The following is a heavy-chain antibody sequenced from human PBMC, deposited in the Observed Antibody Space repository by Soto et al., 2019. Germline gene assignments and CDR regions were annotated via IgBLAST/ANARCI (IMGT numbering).Heavy chain of an antibody. V-gene: IGHV1-46*01. CDR3: ARDLAAGDY. D-gene: IGHD2-15*01. J-gene: IGHJ4*02. CDR1: GYTFRNYY. CDR2: INPTGGSR. Sequence: QVQLVQSGAEVKKPGASVYISCKASGYTFRNYYIHWVRQAPGQGLEWMGIINPTGGSRNYAQRFQGRVTLTMDTSTATVYMELSSLRFEDTAVYYCARDLAAGDYWGQGTLVTVSS.